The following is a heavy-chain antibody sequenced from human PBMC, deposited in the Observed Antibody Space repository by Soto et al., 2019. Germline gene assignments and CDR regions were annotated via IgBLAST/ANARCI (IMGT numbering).Heavy chain of an antibody. CDR1: GFTFSQYW. V-gene: IGHV3-7*01. CDR2: IKQDGSEK. Sequence: EVQLVESGGGLVQPGGSLRLSCAGSGFTFSQYWMNWVRQAPGKGLEWVANIKQDGSEKHYVDSVKGRFTISRDNAKSSMFLQMHGLRAEDTAVYYCAYTTTVNGNWGQRTLVTVSS. CDR3: AYTTTVNGN. D-gene: IGHD3-16*01. J-gene: IGHJ4*02.